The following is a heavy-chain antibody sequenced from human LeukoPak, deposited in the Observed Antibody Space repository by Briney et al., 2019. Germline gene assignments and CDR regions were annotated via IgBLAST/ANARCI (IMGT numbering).Heavy chain of an antibody. CDR1: GGSFSSSSYY. V-gene: IGHV4-39*01. CDR3: ARHVPPKLGTFDY. Sequence: SETLSLTCAVYGGSFSSSSYYWGWIRQPPGKGLEWIGSIYYSGSTYYNPSLKSRVTISVDTSKNQFSLKLSSVTAADTAVYYCARHVPPKLGTFDYWGQGTLVTVSS. J-gene: IGHJ4*02. D-gene: IGHD7-27*01. CDR2: IYYSGST.